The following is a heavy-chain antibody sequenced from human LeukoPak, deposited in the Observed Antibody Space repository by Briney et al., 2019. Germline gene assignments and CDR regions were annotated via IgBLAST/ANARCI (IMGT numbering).Heavy chain of an antibody. CDR2: ISGSGGST. CDR1: GFTFSSYA. V-gene: IGHV3-23*01. J-gene: IGHJ4*02. CDR3: AKGLRSGSYYAY. D-gene: IGHD3-10*01. Sequence: PGGSLRLSCAASGFTFSSYAMSWVRQAPGKGLEWVSAISGSGGSTYYADSVKGWFTISRDNSKNTLYLQMNSLRAEDTAVYYCAKGLRSGSYYAYWGQGTLVTVSS.